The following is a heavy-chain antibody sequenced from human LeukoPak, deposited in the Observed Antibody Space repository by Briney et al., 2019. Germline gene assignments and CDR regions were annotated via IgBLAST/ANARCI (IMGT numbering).Heavy chain of an antibody. CDR2: ISAYNGNT. Sequence: ASVKVSCKASGYTFTSYGISWVRQAPGQGLEWMGWISAYNGNTNYAQKLQGRVTMTTDTSTSTACMELRSLRSDDTAVYYCARERRYSSGPGDYWGQGTLVTVSS. CDR3: ARERRYSSGPGDY. J-gene: IGHJ4*02. D-gene: IGHD6-19*01. V-gene: IGHV1-18*01. CDR1: GYTFTSYG.